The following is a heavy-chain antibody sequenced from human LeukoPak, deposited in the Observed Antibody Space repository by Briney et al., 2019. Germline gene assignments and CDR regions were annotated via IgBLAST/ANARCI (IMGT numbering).Heavy chain of an antibody. CDR3: ARDRLGYGALDY. CDR2: ISYDGSNE. D-gene: IGHD4/OR15-4a*01. V-gene: IGHV3-30-3*01. Sequence: PGGSLRLSCAVSGFTFSNFAMHWVRQAPGKGLEWVAVISYDGSNEHYADSVKGRFTISRDNSKNTLYLQMNSLRTEDTAVYYCARDRLGYGALDYWGQGTLVTVSS. CDR1: GFTFSNFA. J-gene: IGHJ4*02.